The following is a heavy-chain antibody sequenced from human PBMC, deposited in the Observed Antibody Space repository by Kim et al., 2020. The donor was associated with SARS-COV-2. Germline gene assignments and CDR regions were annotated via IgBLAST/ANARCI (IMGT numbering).Heavy chain of an antibody. Sequence: SVKVSCKASGGTFSSYAISWVRQAPGQGLEWMGGIIPIFGTANYAQKFQGRVTITADESTSTAYMELSSLRSEDTAVYYCARSMDIVATTLYYFDYWGQGTLVTVSS. J-gene: IGHJ4*02. D-gene: IGHD5-12*01. V-gene: IGHV1-69*13. CDR2: IIPIFGTA. CDR1: GGTFSSYA. CDR3: ARSMDIVATTLYYFDY.